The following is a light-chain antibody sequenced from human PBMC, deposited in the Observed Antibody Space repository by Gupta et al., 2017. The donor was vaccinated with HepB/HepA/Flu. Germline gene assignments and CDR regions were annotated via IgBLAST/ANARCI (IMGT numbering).Light chain of an antibody. CDR1: QSISRW. V-gene: IGKV1-5*03. J-gene: IGKJ1*01. CDR3: QQHNRWT. Sequence: DIQMTQSPSTLSASVGDRVTITCRASQSISRWLTWYQQKPGKAPKLLIYKASALEGGVPSRSSGSGAGTEFTLTISSLKPDDFETYDRQQHNRWTFGQWTKVEIK. CDR2: KAS.